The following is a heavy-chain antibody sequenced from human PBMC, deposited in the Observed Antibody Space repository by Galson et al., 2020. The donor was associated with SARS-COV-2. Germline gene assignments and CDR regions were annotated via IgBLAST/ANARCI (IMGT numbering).Heavy chain of an antibody. V-gene: IGHV2-70*11. J-gene: IGHJ4*02. CDR3: TRGRYYSDY. CDR2: IDWDGAK. CDR1: GFSLSASGMC. Sequence: SGPTLVKPTQTLTLTCAFSGFSLSASGMCVNWIRQPPGRALEWLARIDWDGAKHYSTSLKTRLIISKDTSKNQVVLTVTSMDPVDTATYYCTRGRYYSDYWGQGTPVTVSS. D-gene: IGHD1-20*01.